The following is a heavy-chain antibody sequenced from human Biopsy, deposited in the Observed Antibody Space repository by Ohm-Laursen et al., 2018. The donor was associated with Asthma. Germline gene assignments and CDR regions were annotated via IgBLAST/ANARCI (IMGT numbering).Heavy chain of an antibody. CDR3: ARKAGSCISRTCYSLDF. J-gene: IGHJ4*02. V-gene: IGHV1-69*13. CDR1: GGTFNTYV. CDR2: INSVFGTT. Sequence: GASVKVSCKSLGGTFNTYVIGWVRQAPGQGLEWMGGINSVFGTTTYPQKFQDGVTITADDSTSTVYMELSGLRSEDTAVYYCARKAGSCISRTCYSLDFWGQGTLVTVSS. D-gene: IGHD2-2*01.